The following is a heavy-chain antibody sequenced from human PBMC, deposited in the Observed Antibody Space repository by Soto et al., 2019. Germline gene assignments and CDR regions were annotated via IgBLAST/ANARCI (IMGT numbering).Heavy chain of an antibody. CDR3: ARRTRRNNRNTGPVGIWFDP. J-gene: IGHJ5*02. CDR2: INHSGST. Sequence: SETLSLTCAVYGGSFSGYYWSWIRQPPGKGLEWIGEINHSGSTNYNPSLKSRVTISVDTSKNQFSLKLSSVTAADTAVYYCARRTRRNNRNTGPVGIWFDPWGQGTLVTVSS. CDR1: GGSFSGYY. D-gene: IGHD1-1*01. V-gene: IGHV4-34*01.